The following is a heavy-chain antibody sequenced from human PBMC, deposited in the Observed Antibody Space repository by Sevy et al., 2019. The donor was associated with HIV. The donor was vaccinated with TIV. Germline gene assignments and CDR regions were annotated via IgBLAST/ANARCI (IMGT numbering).Heavy chain of an antibody. V-gene: IGHV3-48*03. CDR2: ITNSGSTK. CDR1: GFPFSSYE. Sequence: GGSLRLSYTASGFPFSSYEMSWVRQAPGKGLEWVSYITNSGSTKYYSDSVKGRFTISRDNAKNSLYLQMNNLRAEDTAVYYCARDLPPSATTVAHFDYWGRGTLVTVSS. J-gene: IGHJ4*02. D-gene: IGHD4-17*01. CDR3: ARDLPPSATTVAHFDY.